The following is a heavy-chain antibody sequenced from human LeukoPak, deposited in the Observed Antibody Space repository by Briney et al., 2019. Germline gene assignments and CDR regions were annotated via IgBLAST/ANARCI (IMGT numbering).Heavy chain of an antibody. V-gene: IGHV4-59*08. D-gene: IGHD6-13*01. CDR1: GGSISSYY. J-gene: IGHJ4*02. Sequence: SETLSLTCTVSGGSISSYYWSWIRQPPGKGLEWIGYIYYSGSTNYNPSLKSRVTISVDTSKNQFSLKLSSVTAADTAVYYCARLDSSSWHFDYWGQGTLVTVSS. CDR3: ARLDSSSWHFDY. CDR2: IYYSGST.